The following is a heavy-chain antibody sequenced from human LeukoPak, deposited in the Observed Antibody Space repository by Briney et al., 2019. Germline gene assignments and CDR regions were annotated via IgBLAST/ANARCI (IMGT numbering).Heavy chain of an antibody. Sequence: PGGYLRLSCAASGTYWMHWVRQAPGKGLVWVSHINSDGSWTGYADSVKGRFTISKDNAKNTVSLQMNNLRAEDTAVYYCVTFYETYWGRGTLVTVSS. CDR2: INSDGSWT. D-gene: IGHD2/OR15-2a*01. J-gene: IGHJ4*02. V-gene: IGHV3-74*01. CDR3: VTFYETY. CDR1: GTYW.